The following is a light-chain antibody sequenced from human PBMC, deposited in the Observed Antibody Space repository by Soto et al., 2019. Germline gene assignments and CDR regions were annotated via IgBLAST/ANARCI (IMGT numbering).Light chain of an antibody. J-gene: IGLJ1*01. CDR1: SSDVGGYNY. V-gene: IGLV2-14*01. CDR2: DVS. Sequence: QSVLTQPASVSVSPGQSIAISCTGTSSDVGGYNYVSWYQQHPGKAPKLMVYDVSNRPSGVSNRFSGSKSGNTASLTISGLQAEDEADYYCSSYTSSSTYVFRTGXEVPGL. CDR3: SSYTSSSTYV.